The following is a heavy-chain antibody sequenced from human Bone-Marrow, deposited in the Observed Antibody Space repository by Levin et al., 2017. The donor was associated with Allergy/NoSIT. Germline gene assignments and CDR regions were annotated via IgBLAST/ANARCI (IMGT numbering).Heavy chain of an antibody. Sequence: SQTLSLLCTVSGGSIRGYYWSWVRQPPGKGLEWVGHIFYSGSTNYNPSLKSRVTISINTSKNQFSLNLTSVTAADTAFYYCARSVAGEFDYWGQGTLVTVSS. V-gene: IGHV4-59*01. J-gene: IGHJ4*02. D-gene: IGHD3-10*01. CDR3: ARSVAGEFDY. CDR1: GGSIRGYY. CDR2: IFYSGST.